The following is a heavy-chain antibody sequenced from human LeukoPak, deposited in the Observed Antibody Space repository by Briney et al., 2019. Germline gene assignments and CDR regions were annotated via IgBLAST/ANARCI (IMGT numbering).Heavy chain of an antibody. CDR3: ARVNSWQRLVVYYYYGMDV. V-gene: IGHV3-7*04. D-gene: IGHD6-13*01. CDR1: GFTFSSYW. CDR2: IKQDGSEK. Sequence: GGSLRLSCAASGFTFSSYWMSWVRQAPGKGLEWVANIKQDGSEKYYVDSVKGRFTVSRDNAKNSLYLQMNSLRAEDTAVYYCARVNSWQRLVVYYYYGMDVWGQGTTVTVSS. J-gene: IGHJ6*02.